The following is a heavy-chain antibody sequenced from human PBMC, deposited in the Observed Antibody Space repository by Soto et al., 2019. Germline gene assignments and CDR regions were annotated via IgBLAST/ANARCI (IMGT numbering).Heavy chain of an antibody. V-gene: IGHV3-33*01. CDR2: IWYDGSNK. Sequence: QVQLVESGGGVVQPGGSLRLSCAASGFTFSSYGMHWVRQAPGKGLEWVAVIWYDGSNKYYADSVKGRFTISRDNSKNTLYLQMNSLRAEDTAVYYCARDSESSSWYYYYYGMDVWGQGTTVTVSS. CDR3: ARDSESSSWYYYYYGMDV. CDR1: GFTFSSYG. J-gene: IGHJ6*02. D-gene: IGHD6-13*01.